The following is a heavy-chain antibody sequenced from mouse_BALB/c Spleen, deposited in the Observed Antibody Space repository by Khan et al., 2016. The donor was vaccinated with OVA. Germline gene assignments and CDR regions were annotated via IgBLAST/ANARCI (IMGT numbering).Heavy chain of an antibody. D-gene: IGHD1-1*01. V-gene: IGHV5-17*02. Sequence: EVELVESGGDLVQPGGSRKLSCAASGFTFSSYGMHWVRQAPEKGLEWVAYISGDSNTIYYADTVKGRFTISRDNPRNTLFLQMTSLMSEDTAMYYCATSYFYGYYFDYWGRGTTLPVSS. CDR3: ATSYFYGYYFDY. J-gene: IGHJ2*01. CDR1: GFTFSSYG. CDR2: ISGDSNTI.